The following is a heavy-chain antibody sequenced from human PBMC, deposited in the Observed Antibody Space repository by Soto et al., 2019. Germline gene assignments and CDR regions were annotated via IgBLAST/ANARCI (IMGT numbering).Heavy chain of an antibody. CDR2: IKQDGSEK. D-gene: IGHD6-6*01. CDR1: GFTFSSYW. V-gene: IGHV3-7*01. Sequence: GGSLRLSCAASGFTFSSYWMSWVRQAPGKGLEWVANIKQDGSEKYYVDSVKGRFTISRDNAKNSLYLQMNSLRAEDTAVYYCARSIASLIYYYMDVWGKGTTVTVSS. CDR3: ARSIASLIYYYMDV. J-gene: IGHJ6*03.